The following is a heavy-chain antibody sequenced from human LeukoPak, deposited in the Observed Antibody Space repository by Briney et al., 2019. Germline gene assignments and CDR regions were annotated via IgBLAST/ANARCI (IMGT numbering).Heavy chain of an antibody. CDR2: ISSDGTDI. Sequence: PGGSLRLSCAASGFTFSSYWMHWVRQAPGKGLVWVSRISSDGTDIRYADSVKGRFTISRDNAKNTMDLQMNTLRAGDTAVYYCARDKSSSLDYWGQGTLVTVSS. CDR1: GFTFSSYW. J-gene: IGHJ4*02. D-gene: IGHD6-13*01. CDR3: ARDKSSSLDY. V-gene: IGHV3-74*01.